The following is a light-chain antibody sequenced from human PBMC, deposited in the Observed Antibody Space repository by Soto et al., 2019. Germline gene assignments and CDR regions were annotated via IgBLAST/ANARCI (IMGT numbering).Light chain of an antibody. V-gene: IGKV3-11*01. Sequence: EIVLTQSPASLSLSPGEGATLSCRASHSIGNYLAWYQQKPGQPPRLLISDASNRTTGVPARFRGSGSGTDFTLTISSLEPEDFAVYYCQQRSDWPPFGQGTRLEIK. J-gene: IGKJ5*01. CDR1: HSIGNY. CDR3: QQRSDWPP. CDR2: DAS.